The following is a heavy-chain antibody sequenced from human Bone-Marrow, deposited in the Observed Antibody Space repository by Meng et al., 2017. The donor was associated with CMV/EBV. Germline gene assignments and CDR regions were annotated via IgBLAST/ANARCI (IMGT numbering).Heavy chain of an antibody. D-gene: IGHD6-13*01. CDR1: VFTFSSYA. CDR2: ISGSGGST. CDR3: AKDSSFIAAKHFDY. V-gene: IGHV3-23*01. Sequence: ASVFTFSSYAMSWVRQAPGKGLEWVSAISGSGGSTYYADSVKGRFTISRDNSKNTLYLQMNSLRAEDTAVYYCAKDSSFIAAKHFDYWGQGTLLTVSS. J-gene: IGHJ4*02.